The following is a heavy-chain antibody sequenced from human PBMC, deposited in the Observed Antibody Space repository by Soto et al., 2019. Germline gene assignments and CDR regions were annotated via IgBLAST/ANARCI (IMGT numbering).Heavy chain of an antibody. CDR3: ARDRSIRGRSWFDP. J-gene: IGHJ5*02. D-gene: IGHD3-10*01. V-gene: IGHV1-3*04. Sequence: QVQLVQSGAEVKSPGASVKVSCKASGYTFSNHAMFWLRQAPGQRPEWMGWINTYKGNTHYSQKFQGRVTISRDTSASTVYMELSNLKSEDTAVYYCARDRSIRGRSWFDPWGQGTLVTVSS. CDR1: GYTFSNHA. CDR2: INTYKGNT.